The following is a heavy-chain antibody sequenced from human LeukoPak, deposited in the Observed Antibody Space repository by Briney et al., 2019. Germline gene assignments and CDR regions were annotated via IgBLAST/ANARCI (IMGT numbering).Heavy chain of an antibody. CDR2: IRDYNGNT. CDR1: GYTFTSYG. V-gene: IGHV1-18*01. D-gene: IGHD2-2*01. J-gene: IGHJ4*02. CDR3: AGCSSTSCYLSPFDY. Sequence: GASVKVSCTASGYTFTSYGISWVRQAPGQGLEWMGWIRDYNGNTNYAQKLQGRVTMTTDASTSTAYMELRSLRSDDTAVYYCAGCSSTSCYLSPFDYWGQGTLVTVSS.